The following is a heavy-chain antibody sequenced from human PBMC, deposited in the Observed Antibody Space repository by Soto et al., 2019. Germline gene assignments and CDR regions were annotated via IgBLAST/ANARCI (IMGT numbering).Heavy chain of an antibody. V-gene: IGHV4-30-2*01. D-gene: IGHD3-3*01. CDR3: AKDFGPPYFDY. Sequence: PSETLSLTCTVSGGSISSGGYSWSWIRQPPGKGLEWIGYIYHSGSTYYNPSLKSRVTISRDNSKNTLYLQMNSLRAEDTAVYYCAKDFGPPYFDYWGQGALVTVSS. J-gene: IGHJ4*02. CDR2: IYHSGST. CDR1: GGSISSGGYS.